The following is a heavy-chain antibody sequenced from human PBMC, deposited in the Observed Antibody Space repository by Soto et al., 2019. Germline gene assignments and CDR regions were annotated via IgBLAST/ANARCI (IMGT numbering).Heavy chain of an antibody. CDR2: ISYDGSNK. V-gene: IGHV3-30-3*01. D-gene: IGHD5-18*01. CDR1: GFTFSSYA. J-gene: IGHJ4*02. CDR3: ARTDGGYSYGYGLDY. Sequence: QVQLVESGGGVVQPGRSLRLSCAASGFTFSSYAMHWVRQAPGKGLEWVAVISYDGSNKYYADSVKGRFTISRDNSKNTLYLQMNSLRAEDTAVYYCARTDGGYSYGYGLDYWGQGTLVTVSS.